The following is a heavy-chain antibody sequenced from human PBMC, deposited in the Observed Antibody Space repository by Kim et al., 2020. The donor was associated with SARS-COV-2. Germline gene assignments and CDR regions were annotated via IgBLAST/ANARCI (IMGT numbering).Heavy chain of an antibody. J-gene: IGHJ4*02. Sequence: NKYYADSVKGRFTISRDNSKNTLYLQMNSLRAEDTAVYYCAKGSGDYGGYWGQGTLVTVSS. V-gene: IGHV3-33*06. CDR3: AKGSGDYGGY. D-gene: IGHD4-17*01. CDR2: NK.